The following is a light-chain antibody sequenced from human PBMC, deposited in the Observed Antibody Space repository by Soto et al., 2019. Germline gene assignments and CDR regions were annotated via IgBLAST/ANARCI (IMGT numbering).Light chain of an antibody. CDR1: SSDVGGYNY. Sequence: QSVLTQPAPVSGSPGQSITISCTGTSSDVGGYNYVSWYQQHPGKAPKLMIYEVSNRPSGVSHRFSGSKSGNTASLTISGLQAEDEADYYCSSYTGNNTPYVFGTGTKVTVL. CDR3: SSYTGNNTPYV. CDR2: EVS. V-gene: IGLV2-14*01. J-gene: IGLJ1*01.